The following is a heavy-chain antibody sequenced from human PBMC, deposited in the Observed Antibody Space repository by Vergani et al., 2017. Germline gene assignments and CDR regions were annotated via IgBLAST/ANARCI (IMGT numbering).Heavy chain of an antibody. CDR3: ARGGRYYYDSSGYYQPTYYYGMDV. Sequence: EVQLLESGGGLVQPGGSLRLSCAASGFTFSSYDMHWVRQATGKGLEWVSAIGTAGDPYYPGSVKGRFSISRENAKNSVYLQMNSLRAGDTAVYYCARGGRYYYDSSGYYQPTYYYGMDVWGQGTTVTVSS. CDR1: GFTFSSYD. D-gene: IGHD3-22*01. CDR2: IGTAGDP. J-gene: IGHJ6*02. V-gene: IGHV3-13*05.